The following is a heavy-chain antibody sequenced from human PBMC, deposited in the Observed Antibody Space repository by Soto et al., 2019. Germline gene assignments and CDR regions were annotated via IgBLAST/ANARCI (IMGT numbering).Heavy chain of an antibody. CDR2: SNGSGGST. V-gene: IGHV3-23*01. CDR3: AKDLSVAADGGYYYGMDV. D-gene: IGHD6-19*01. J-gene: IGHJ6*02. Sequence: PSETLSLPCAVSRGSLSGDYWCWIRQPPRKRQNWVCASNGSGGSTYYADSVKGRFTISRDNSKNTLYLQMNSLRAEDTAVYYCAKDLSVAADGGYYYGMDVWGQGTTVTVSS. CDR1: RGSLSGDY.